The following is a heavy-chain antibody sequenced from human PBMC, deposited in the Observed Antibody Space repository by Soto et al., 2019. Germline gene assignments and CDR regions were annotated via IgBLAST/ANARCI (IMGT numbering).Heavy chain of an antibody. CDR1: GFILSDCA. Sequence: EVQLVESGGGLVQPGGPLRLSCATSGFILSDCAMNWVRQAPGKGLEGVSYISSSSSVIDYADSVKGRFTVSRDNARNSLYLQMNSLRAEDTAVYYCARDLSWGSNWYYYMDVWGKGTTVTVSS. V-gene: IGHV3-48*01. CDR2: ISSSSSVI. D-gene: IGHD7-27*01. J-gene: IGHJ6*03. CDR3: ARDLSWGSNWYYYMDV.